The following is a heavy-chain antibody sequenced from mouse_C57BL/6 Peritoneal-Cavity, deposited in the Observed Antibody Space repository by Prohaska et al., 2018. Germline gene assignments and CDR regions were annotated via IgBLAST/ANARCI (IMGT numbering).Heavy chain of an antibody. CDR2: IDPSDSYT. CDR3: TRMTVVGDY. V-gene: IGHV1-59*01. Sequence: VKQRPGQGLEWIGVIDPSDSYTNYNQKFKGKAILTADKSSSTAYMELRSLTSEDSAVYYCTRMTVVGDYWGQGTTLTVSS. J-gene: IGHJ2*01. D-gene: IGHD1-1*01.